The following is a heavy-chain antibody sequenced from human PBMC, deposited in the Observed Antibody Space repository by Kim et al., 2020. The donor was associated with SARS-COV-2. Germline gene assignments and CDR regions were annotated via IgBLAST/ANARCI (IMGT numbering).Heavy chain of an antibody. CDR3: AKALGSGSSQFAY. D-gene: IGHD3-10*01. V-gene: IGHV4-59*01. CDR2: IYYSGST. CDR1: GGSISSYY. Sequence: SETLSLTCTVSGGSISSYYWSWIRQAPGKGLEWIGYIYYSGSTNYNPSLKSRVTISIDTSKNQFSLKLNSVTAADTAVYYCAKALGSGSSQFAYWGQGT. J-gene: IGHJ4*02.